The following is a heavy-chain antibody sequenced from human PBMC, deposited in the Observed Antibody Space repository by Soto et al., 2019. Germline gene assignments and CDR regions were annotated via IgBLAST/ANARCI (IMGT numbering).Heavy chain of an antibody. Sequence: TLSLTCAIYVASIGGFNWSWLRQAACKLLELIGELIHGGSTNYNPSLKSRVSFSLDTSKNQFSLHLMSVTAADTAVYYCARSPLGYDYVRQTWREVGDSFDIWGRGTMVTVSS. CDR3: ARSPLGYDYVRQTWREVGDSFDI. D-gene: IGHD3-16*01. J-gene: IGHJ3*02. CDR1: VASIGGFN. CDR2: LIHGGST. V-gene: IGHV4-34*12.